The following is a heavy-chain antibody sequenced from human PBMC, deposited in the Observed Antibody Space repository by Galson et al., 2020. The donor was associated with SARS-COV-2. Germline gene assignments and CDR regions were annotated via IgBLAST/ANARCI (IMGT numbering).Heavy chain of an antibody. CDR1: GFTFDDYA. Sequence: GGSLRLSCAASGFTFDDYAMHWVRQAPGKGLEWVSGISWNSGSIGYADSVKGRFTISRDNAKNSLYLQMNSLRAEDTALYYCAKLGAGDYADYWGQGTLVTVSS. V-gene: IGHV3-9*01. J-gene: IGHJ4*02. CDR2: ISWNSGSI. D-gene: IGHD4-17*01. CDR3: AKLGAGDYADY.